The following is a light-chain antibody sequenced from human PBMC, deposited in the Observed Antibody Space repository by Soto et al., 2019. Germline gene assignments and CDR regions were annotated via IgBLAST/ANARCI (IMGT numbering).Light chain of an antibody. J-gene: IGLJ1*01. Sequence: QSALTQPRSVSGSPGQSVTISCTGTSNDVGGYNYVSWYQQHPGKVPKLMIYDVTKRPSGVPDRFSGSKSGNTASLTISGLQAEDEAGYYCCSYAGSYSFVFGTGTKLTVL. CDR2: DVT. CDR3: CSYAGSYSFV. CDR1: SNDVGGYNY. V-gene: IGLV2-11*01.